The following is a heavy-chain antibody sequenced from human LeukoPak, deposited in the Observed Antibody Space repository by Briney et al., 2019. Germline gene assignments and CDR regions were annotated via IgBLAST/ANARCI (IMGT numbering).Heavy chain of an antibody. V-gene: IGHV1-69*04. CDR1: GGTFSSYA. Sequence: ASVKVSCKASGGTFSSYAISWVRQAPGQGLEWMGRIIPILGIANYAQKFQGRVTITADKSTSTAYMELSSLRSEDTAVYYCARAYSRQQPVDYWGQGTPVTVSS. CDR2: IIPILGIA. CDR3: ARAYSRQQPVDY. J-gene: IGHJ4*02. D-gene: IGHD6-13*01.